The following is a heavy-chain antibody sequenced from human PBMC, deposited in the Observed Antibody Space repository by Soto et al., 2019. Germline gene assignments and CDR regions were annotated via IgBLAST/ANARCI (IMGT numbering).Heavy chain of an antibody. V-gene: IGHV4-59*01. J-gene: IGHJ5*02. CDR1: GGSISSYY. Sequence: SSETLSLTCTVSGGSISSYYWSWIRQPPGKGLEWIGYIYYSGSNNYNPSLKSRVTISVDTSKNQFSLKLSSVTAADTAVYYCARSSSGWLEYNWFDPRGQGTLVTVSS. D-gene: IGHD6-19*01. CDR3: ARSSSGWLEYNWFDP. CDR2: IYYSGSN.